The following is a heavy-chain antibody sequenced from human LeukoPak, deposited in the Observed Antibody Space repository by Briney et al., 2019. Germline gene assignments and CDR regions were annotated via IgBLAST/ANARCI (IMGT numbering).Heavy chain of an antibody. J-gene: IGHJ3*02. CDR1: GFTFSSYG. V-gene: IGHV3-33*01. D-gene: IGHD3-9*01. CDR3: AREGSGSFDI. CDR2: IWYDGSKK. Sequence: GGSLRLSCAASGFTFSSYGMHWVRQAPGKGLEWVAVIWYDGSKKYYADSVKGGFTISRDNSKNTLYLQMNSLTAEDTAVYYCAREGSGSFDIWGQGTKVTVSS.